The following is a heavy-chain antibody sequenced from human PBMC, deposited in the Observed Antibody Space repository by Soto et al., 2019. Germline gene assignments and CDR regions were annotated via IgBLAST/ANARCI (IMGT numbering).Heavy chain of an antibody. J-gene: IGHJ4*02. V-gene: IGHV1-18*01. CDR1: GYTFSNDA. CDR2: VSGYNGNT. CDR3: ARASRYYWNYMMY. D-gene: IGHD1-7*01. Sequence: QVQLVQSGAEVKKPGASVKVSCKASGYTFSNDAITWVRQAPGQGLEWMGWVSGYNGNTNYAQKFKGRVTMTTDTSTSTAYMEIRSLRYDDTAVYFCARASRYYWNYMMYWGQGTLVTVSS.